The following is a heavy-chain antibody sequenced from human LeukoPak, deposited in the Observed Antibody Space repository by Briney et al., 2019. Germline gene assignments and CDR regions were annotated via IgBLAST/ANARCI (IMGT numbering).Heavy chain of an antibody. CDR1: GFTFSSYS. J-gene: IGHJ4*02. CDR2: ISSSSSYI. CDR3: ATERDAYYYDSSGYPQPDY. Sequence: GGSLRLSCAASGFTFSSYSMNRVRQAPGKGLEWVSSISSSSSYIYYADSVKGRFTISRDNAKNSLYLQMNSLRAEDTAVYYCATERDAYYYDSSGYPQPDYWGQGTLVTVSS. D-gene: IGHD3-22*01. V-gene: IGHV3-21*01.